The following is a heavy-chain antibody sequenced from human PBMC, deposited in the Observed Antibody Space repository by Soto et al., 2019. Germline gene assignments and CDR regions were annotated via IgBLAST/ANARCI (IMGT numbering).Heavy chain of an antibody. J-gene: IGHJ5*02. CDR1: GFSFSDYY. CDR2: ISSSGNSI. D-gene: IGHD4-17*01. V-gene: IGHV3-11*01. Sequence: QEQLVESGGGVVKPGGSLRLSCTASGFSFSDYYMSWIRQAPGKGLECIAYISSSGNSIYYADSVKGRFTVSRDNAKNSLYLHLNSLTAEDTAMYYCVRDDDYGGTNNWFDPCGQGTLVTVSS. CDR3: VRDDDYGGTNNWFDP.